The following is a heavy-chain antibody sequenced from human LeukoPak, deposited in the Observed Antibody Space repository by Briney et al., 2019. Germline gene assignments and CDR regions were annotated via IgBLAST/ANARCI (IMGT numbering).Heavy chain of an antibody. Sequence: PGGSLRLSCAASVFTVSSNYMSSVRQAPGKGLEWVSVIYSGGSTYYADSVKGRFTISRDNSKNTLYLQMNSLRAEDTAVYYCAREEDSSSWQYWGQGTLVTVSS. V-gene: IGHV3-53*01. J-gene: IGHJ4*02. CDR3: AREEDSSSWQY. CDR1: VFTVSSNY. D-gene: IGHD6-13*01. CDR2: IYSGGST.